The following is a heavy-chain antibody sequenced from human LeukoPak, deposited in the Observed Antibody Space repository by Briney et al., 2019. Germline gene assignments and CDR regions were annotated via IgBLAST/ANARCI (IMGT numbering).Heavy chain of an antibody. CDR2: INHSGST. J-gene: IGHJ4*02. D-gene: IGHD3-9*01. V-gene: IGHV4-34*01. CDR1: GGSFSGYY. CDR3: ARVAVLRYFDWLSSISYFDY. Sequence: PSETLSLTCAVYGGSFSGYYWSWIRQPPGKGLEWIGEINHSGSTNYNLSLKRRVTISVDTSKNQFSLKLSSVTAADTAVYYCARVAVLRYFDWLSSISYFDYWGQGTLVTVSS.